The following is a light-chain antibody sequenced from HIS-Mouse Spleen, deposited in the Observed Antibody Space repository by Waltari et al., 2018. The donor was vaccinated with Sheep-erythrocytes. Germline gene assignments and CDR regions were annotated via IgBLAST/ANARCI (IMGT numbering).Light chain of an antibody. CDR1: SSDVGGYNY. CDR2: DVS. J-gene: IGLJ1*01. V-gene: IGLV2-11*01. Sequence: QSALTQPRSVSGSPGQSVTISCTGTSSDVGGYNYVSWYQQHPGKAPNPMIYDVSKRPSGVPDRFSGYKSGNAAALTISGLQAEDEADYYCCSYAGSYNHVFATGTKVTVL. CDR3: CSYAGSYNHV.